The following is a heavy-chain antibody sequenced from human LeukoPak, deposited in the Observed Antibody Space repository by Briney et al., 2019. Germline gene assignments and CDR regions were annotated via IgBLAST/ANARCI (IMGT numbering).Heavy chain of an antibody. CDR2: ISDSGNT. D-gene: IGHD2-21*01. J-gene: IGHJ4*02. CDR1: GFTLSSYA. V-gene: IGHV3-23*01. CDR3: AKAPVTTCRGAYCYPFDY. Sequence: GGSLRLSCAASGFTLSSYAMSWVRQAPGKGLEWVSAISDSGNTYHADSVKGRFTISRDSSKNTLFLQMNRLRPEDAAVYYCAKAPVTTCRGAYCYPFDYWGQGALVTVSS.